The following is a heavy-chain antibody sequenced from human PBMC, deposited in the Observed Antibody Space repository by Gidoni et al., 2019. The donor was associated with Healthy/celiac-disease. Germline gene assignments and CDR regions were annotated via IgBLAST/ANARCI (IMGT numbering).Heavy chain of an antibody. Sequence: QVQLQQWGAGLLKSSETLSLTCAVYGGSFSGYYWSWIRQPPGKGLEWIGEINHSGSTNYNPSLKSRVTISVDTSKNQFSLKLSSVTAADTAVYYCARVRGYSYGYFDYWGQGTLVTVSS. CDR3: ARVRGYSYGYFDY. D-gene: IGHD5-18*01. CDR2: INHSGST. J-gene: IGHJ4*02. CDR1: GGSFSGYY. V-gene: IGHV4-34*01.